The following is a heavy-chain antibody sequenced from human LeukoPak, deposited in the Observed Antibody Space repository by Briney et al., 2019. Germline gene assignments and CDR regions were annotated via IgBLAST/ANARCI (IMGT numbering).Heavy chain of an antibody. V-gene: IGHV3-9*01. Sequence: GRSLRLSCAASGFTFDDYGMHWVRQAPGKGLEWVSGISWNSGSLGYADSVKGRFTISRDNAKNSLYLQMNSLRAEDTAVYYCARGRPYYDILTGPPGYFQHWGQGTLVTVSS. CDR3: ARGRPYYDILTGPPGYFQH. J-gene: IGHJ1*01. D-gene: IGHD3-9*01. CDR2: ISWNSGSL. CDR1: GFTFDDYG.